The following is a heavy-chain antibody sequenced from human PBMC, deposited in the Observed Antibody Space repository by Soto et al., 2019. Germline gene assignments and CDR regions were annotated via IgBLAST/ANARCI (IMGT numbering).Heavy chain of an antibody. CDR1: GFTFSDYY. V-gene: IGHV3-11*05. CDR2: ISSSGSDT. CDR3: ARSVRGYSGYSGY. J-gene: IGHJ4*02. D-gene: IGHD5-12*01. Sequence: QVQLVESGGGLVKPGGCLRLSCAASGFTFSDYYMSWIRQAPGKGLEWVSYISSSGSDTNYADSVKGRFTVSRDNAKNSLYLQMNSLRVEDAAVYYCARSVRGYSGYSGYWGQGTLVTVSS.